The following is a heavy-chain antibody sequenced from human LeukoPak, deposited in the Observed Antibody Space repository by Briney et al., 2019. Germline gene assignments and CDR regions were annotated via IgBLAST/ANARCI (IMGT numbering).Heavy chain of an antibody. Sequence: PGGSLRLSCAVSGFSFSNYWMHWVRQVPGKGLVWVSRISGHASSTSYADSVKGRFTISRDNAKNTLYLQMDSLSAEVTAVYYCARGISYYERSGNHGYFDYWGQGTLVPVSS. V-gene: IGHV3-74*01. CDR3: ARGISYYERSGNHGYFDY. CDR2: ISGHASST. J-gene: IGHJ4*02. D-gene: IGHD3-22*01. CDR1: GFSFSNYW.